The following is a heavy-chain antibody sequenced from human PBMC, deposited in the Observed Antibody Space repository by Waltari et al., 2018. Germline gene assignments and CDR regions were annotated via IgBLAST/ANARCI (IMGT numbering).Heavy chain of an antibody. CDR2: IWYDGSNK. D-gene: IGHD1-1*01. Sequence: QVQLVESGGGVVQDGRSLRSACAAAGLTFRSYGMHWVRQAPGKGLEWVAVIWYDGSNKYYADSVKGRFTISRDNSKNTLYLQMNSLRAEDTAMYYCAGQLVGPFDYWGQVTLVTVSS. J-gene: IGHJ4*02. CDR3: AGQLVGPFDY. CDR1: GLTFRSYG. V-gene: IGHV3-33*08.